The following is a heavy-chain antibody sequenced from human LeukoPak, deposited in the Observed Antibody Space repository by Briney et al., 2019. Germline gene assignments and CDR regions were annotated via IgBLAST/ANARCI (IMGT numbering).Heavy chain of an antibody. Sequence: GGSLRLSCAASGFAFSSYAMSWVRLAPGKGLEWVSAISGSGSNTYYTDSVKGRFTISRDNSRNTLYLQMSSLRAEDAAAYYCAKGGNFDYWGPGTLVTVSS. CDR1: GFAFSSYA. J-gene: IGHJ4*02. CDR3: AKGGNFDY. V-gene: IGHV3-23*01. CDR2: ISGSGSNT. D-gene: IGHD2-15*01.